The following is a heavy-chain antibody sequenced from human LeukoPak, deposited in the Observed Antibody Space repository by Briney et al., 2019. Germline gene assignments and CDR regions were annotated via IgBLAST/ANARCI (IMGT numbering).Heavy chain of an antibody. CDR2: IYSDSTT. CDR1: GFTVSTDY. J-gene: IGHJ6*02. CDR3: ARDRFNGMDV. V-gene: IGHV3-53*04. Sequence: GGSLRLSCAASGFTVSTDYMAWVRQAPGKGLEWVSIIYSDSTTYYADSVKGRFTISNHISKNTLYLQMNNLRSDDTAVYYCARDRFNGMDVWGQGTTVTVSS. D-gene: IGHD3-10*01.